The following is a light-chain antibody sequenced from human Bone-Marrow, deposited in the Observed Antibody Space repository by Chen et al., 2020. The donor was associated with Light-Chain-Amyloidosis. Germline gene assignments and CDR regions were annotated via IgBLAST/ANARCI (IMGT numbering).Light chain of an antibody. J-gene: IGKJ4*01. Sequence: EIVLTQSPGTLSLSPGEGANLSCRASQTISSNYLTWYQQKYGQAPSLLIYGSSSRATGIPYRFTGSGSGTDFTLTINRLEPEDFAMYDCQQYGTSPLTFGEGTKVEIK. CDR1: QTISSNY. V-gene: IGKV3-20*01. CDR2: GSS. CDR3: QQYGTSPLT.